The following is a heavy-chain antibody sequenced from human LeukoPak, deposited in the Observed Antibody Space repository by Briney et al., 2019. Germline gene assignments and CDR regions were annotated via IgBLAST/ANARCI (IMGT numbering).Heavy chain of an antibody. Sequence: SETLSLTCTVSGASISSYYWNWIRQPPGKGLEWIGYIHYSESTNYNPSLKSRVSISVDMSKNQFSLKLTSVTATDTAVYYCARSGGIASHSWFDPWGQGTLVTVSS. D-gene: IGHD6-13*01. CDR3: ARSGGIASHSWFDP. V-gene: IGHV4-59*08. CDR2: IHYSEST. CDR1: GASISSYY. J-gene: IGHJ5*02.